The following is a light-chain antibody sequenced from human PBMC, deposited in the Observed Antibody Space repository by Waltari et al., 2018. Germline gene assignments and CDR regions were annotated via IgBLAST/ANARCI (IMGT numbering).Light chain of an antibody. CDR2: WAS. CDR3: QQYYSSPFT. CDR1: QSVLFSSNNRNY. Sequence: IVMTHSPDPLPLSLGARATITPQSSQSVLFSSNNRNYLAWYQQKPGQSPKLVLYWASTRESGVPDRFSGSGSATDFTLTISSLQAEDVAVYYCQQYYSSPFTFGPGTKLEIK. J-gene: IGKJ3*01. V-gene: IGKV4-1*01.